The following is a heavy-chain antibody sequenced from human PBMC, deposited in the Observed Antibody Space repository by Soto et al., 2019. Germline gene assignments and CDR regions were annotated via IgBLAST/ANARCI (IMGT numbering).Heavy chain of an antibody. D-gene: IGHD3-22*01. V-gene: IGHV3-23*01. CDR1: GFTFSSYA. CDR3: ARGAFWYDSSRDAFDI. Sequence: GGSLRLSCAASGFTFSSYAMSWVRQAPGKGLEWVSVISSSDGSTYYADSVKGRFTISRDNSKNTLYLQMNSLRAEDTAVYYCARGAFWYDSSRDAFDIWGQGTMVTVS. CDR2: ISSSDGST. J-gene: IGHJ3*02.